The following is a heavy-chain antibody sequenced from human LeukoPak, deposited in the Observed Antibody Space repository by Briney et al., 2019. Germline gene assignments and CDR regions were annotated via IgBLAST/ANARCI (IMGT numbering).Heavy chain of an antibody. J-gene: IGHJ4*02. D-gene: IGHD6-6*01. CDR3: AREGGPSIAAPK. V-gene: IGHV1-69*05. CDR2: IIPIFGTA. CDR1: GGTFSSYA. Sequence: SVKVSCKASGGTFSSYAISWVRQAPGQGLEWMGGIIPIFGTANYAQKFQGRVTITTDESTSTAYMELSSLRSEDTAVYYCAREGGPSIAAPKWGQGTLVTVSS.